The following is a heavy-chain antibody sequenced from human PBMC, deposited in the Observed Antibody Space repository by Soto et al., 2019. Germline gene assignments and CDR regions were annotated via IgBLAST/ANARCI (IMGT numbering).Heavy chain of an antibody. CDR2: IYYSGST. J-gene: IGHJ5*02. CDR3: ARDTRIAAAGRDWFGP. V-gene: IGHV4-31*03. D-gene: IGHD6-13*01. CDR1: GGSISSGGYY. Sequence: QVQLQESGPGLVKPSQTLSLTCTVSGGSISSGGYYWSWIRQHPGKGLEWIGYIYYSGSTYYNPSLKSRVTISVDTSKNQFSLKLSSVTAADTAVYYCARDTRIAAAGRDWFGPWGQGTLVTVSS.